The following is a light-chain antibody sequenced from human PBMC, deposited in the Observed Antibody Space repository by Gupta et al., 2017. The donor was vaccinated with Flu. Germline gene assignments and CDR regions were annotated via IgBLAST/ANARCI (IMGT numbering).Light chain of an antibody. CDR1: QNVNNY. V-gene: IGKV3-11*01. J-gene: IGKJ3*01. CDR3: QQRNSVPLT. CDR2: DAS. Sequence: PATLSLSPGERATLSCRASQNVNNYLAWFQQKPDQAPRLLIYDASNRATGIPARFSGSGSGTDFTLTISSLEPEDFAVYYCQQRNSVPLTFGPGTKVDIK.